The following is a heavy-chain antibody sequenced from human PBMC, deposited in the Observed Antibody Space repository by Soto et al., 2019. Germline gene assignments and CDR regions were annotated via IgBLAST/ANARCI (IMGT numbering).Heavy chain of an antibody. Sequence: SQTLSLTCAISGDSVSSNSAAWNWIRQSPSRGLEWLGRTYYRSKWYNDYAVSVKSRITINPDTSKNQFSLQLNSVTPEDTAVYYCARDPERITLFGVVNGMDVWGQGTTVTVSS. CDR1: GDSVSSNSAA. V-gene: IGHV6-1*01. J-gene: IGHJ6*02. CDR2: TYYRSKWYN. CDR3: ARDPERITLFGVVNGMDV. D-gene: IGHD3-3*01.